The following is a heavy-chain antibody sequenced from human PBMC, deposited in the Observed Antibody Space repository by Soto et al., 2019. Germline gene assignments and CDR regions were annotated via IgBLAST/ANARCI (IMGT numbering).Heavy chain of an antibody. D-gene: IGHD1-26*01. CDR2: IYYSGSN. J-gene: IGHJ3*02. CDR3: AGVGEGDAFDS. CDR1: GGSISSGDYY. Sequence: QVQLQEPGPGLVKPSQTMSLTCTVSGGSISSGDYYWSWIRQPPGKGLERIGYIYYSGSNYYNPSLKRRVTISLDTSKNKLSLKLSSVTAADTAVYYCAGVGEGDAFDSLGQETMVTVSS. V-gene: IGHV4-30-4*01.